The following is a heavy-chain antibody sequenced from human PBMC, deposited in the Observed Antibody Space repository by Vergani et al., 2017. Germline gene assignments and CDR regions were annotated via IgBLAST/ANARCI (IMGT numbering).Heavy chain of an antibody. J-gene: IGHJ4*02. CDR1: GFTFSRYS. CDR3: AIDLSYCTAWPFFDS. Sequence: VHLVESGGGLVQTGGSLRLSCAASGFTFSRYSMNWVRQAPGKGVEWVATISFDGNKKEYTEAGRGRFTISRDSSQTLSLQMDSLRVEDMSMYFCAIDLSYCTAWPFFDSRGQGTLVTVSS. D-gene: IGHD2-8*02. CDR2: ISFDGNKK. V-gene: IGHV3-30*03.